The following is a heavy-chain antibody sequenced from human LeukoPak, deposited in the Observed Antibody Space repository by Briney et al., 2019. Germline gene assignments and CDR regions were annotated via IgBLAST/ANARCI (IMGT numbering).Heavy chain of an antibody. D-gene: IGHD5-18*01. Sequence: SETLSLTCAVSGGSISSSNWWSWVRQPPGKGLEWIGEIYHSGSTNYNPSLKSRVTISVDKSKNQFSLKLSSVTAADTAVYYCARDGYSYGNTFDDWGQGTLVTVSS. CDR1: GGSISSSNW. CDR3: ARDGYSYGNTFDD. CDR2: IYHSGST. J-gene: IGHJ4*02. V-gene: IGHV4-4*02.